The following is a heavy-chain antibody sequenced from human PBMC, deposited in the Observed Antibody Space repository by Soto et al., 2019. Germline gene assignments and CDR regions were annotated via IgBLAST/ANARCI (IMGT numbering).Heavy chain of an antibody. CDR1: GYTFTSYY. Sequence: ASVKVSCKASGYTFTSYYMHWVRQAPGQGLEWMGIINPSGGSTSYAQKFQGRVTMTRDTSTSTVYMELSSLRSEDTAVYYCARDSPLGYCTNGVCQLSNYYIDVWGKGTTVTVSS. CDR2: INPSGGST. J-gene: IGHJ6*03. CDR3: ARDSPLGYCTNGVCQLSNYYIDV. V-gene: IGHV1-46*03. D-gene: IGHD2-8*01.